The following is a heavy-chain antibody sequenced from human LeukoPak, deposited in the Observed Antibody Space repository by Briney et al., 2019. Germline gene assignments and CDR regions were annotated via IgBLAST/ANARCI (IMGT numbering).Heavy chain of an antibody. CDR1: GGTFSSYA. CDR2: IIPTFGTA. D-gene: IGHD3-9*01. CDR3: ARHPPYYDILTGYYYYYYGMDV. J-gene: IGHJ6*04. Sequence: SVKVSCKASGGTFSSYAISWVRQAPGQGLEWMGGIIPTFGTANYAQKFQGRVTITADESTSTAYMELSSLRSEDTAVYYCARHPPYYDILTGYYYYYYGMDVWGKGTTVTVSS. V-gene: IGHV1-69*01.